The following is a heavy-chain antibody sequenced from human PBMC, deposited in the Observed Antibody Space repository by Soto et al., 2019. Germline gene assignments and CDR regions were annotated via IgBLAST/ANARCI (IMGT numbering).Heavy chain of an antibody. D-gene: IGHD5-12*01. V-gene: IGHV3-30-3*01. CDR2: VSHDGTKE. Sequence: PGGSLRLSCAASDFVFYYYPIHWVRQAPGKGLEWVAVVSHDGTKEYYSDSVKVRFSISSDNSDNSAFLKMNSLRAEDTAIYYCARERTITHFDHWGQGTLVTVSS. CDR1: DFVFYYYP. CDR3: ARERTITHFDH. J-gene: IGHJ4*02.